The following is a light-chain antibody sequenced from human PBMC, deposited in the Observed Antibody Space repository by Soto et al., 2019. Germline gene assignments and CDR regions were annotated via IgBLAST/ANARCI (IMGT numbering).Light chain of an antibody. CDR1: QDINSY. V-gene: IGKV1-39*01. Sequence: IQLTQSPSSLSASIGDRATITCRASQDINSYLAWYQQKPGKAPNLLIYEASILQRGVPSRFSGSNSGTDFTLTISSLQAEDFATYYCQQSYSTPRTFGQGTKVDI. CDR2: EAS. CDR3: QQSYSTPRT. J-gene: IGKJ1*01.